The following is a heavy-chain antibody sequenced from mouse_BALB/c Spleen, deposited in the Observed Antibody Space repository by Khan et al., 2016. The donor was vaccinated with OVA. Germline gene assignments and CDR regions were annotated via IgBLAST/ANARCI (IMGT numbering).Heavy chain of an antibody. CDR2: IDYSGRA. CDR1: GYSITSDSA. V-gene: IGHV3-2*02. D-gene: IGHD1-1*01. Sequence: EVQLQESGPGLVKPSQSLSLTCTVTGYSITSDSAWNWIRQFPGNKLEWMGYIDYSGRANYNPSLKSRISITRDTSKNQFFLQLNSVTTEDTATXYCAEELRYFDYWGQGTTLTVSS. CDR3: AEELRYFDY. J-gene: IGHJ2*01.